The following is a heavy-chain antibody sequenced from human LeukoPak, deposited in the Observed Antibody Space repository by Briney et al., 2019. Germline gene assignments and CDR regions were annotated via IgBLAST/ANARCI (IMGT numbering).Heavy chain of an antibody. CDR1: GYSISSGYY. V-gene: IGHV4-38-2*02. Sequence: SETLSLTCTVSGYSISSGYYWGWIRQPPGKGLEWIGSIYHSGSTYYNPSLKSRVTISLDTSKNQFSLKLISVTAADTAVYYCARNSNFDYWGQGTLVTVSS. D-gene: IGHD6-13*01. CDR3: ARNSNFDY. CDR2: IYHSGST. J-gene: IGHJ4*02.